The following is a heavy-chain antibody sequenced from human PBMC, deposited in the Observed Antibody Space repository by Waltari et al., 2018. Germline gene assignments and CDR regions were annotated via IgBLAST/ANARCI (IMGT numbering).Heavy chain of an antibody. CDR2: ISGSGGST. CDR1: GFTFSSYA. D-gene: IGHD6-13*01. Sequence: EVQLLESGGGLVQPGGSLRLSCEASGFTFSSYAMGWVRQAPGKGLEWVSAISGSGGSTYYADSVKGRFTISRDNSKNTLYLQMNSLRAEDTAVYYCAKDFAAAGLYYYMDVWGKGTTVTVSS. J-gene: IGHJ6*03. CDR3: AKDFAAAGLYYYMDV. V-gene: IGHV3-23*01.